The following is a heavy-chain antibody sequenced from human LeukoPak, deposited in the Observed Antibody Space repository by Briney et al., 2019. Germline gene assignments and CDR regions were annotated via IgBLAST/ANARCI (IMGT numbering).Heavy chain of an antibody. V-gene: IGHV3-30-3*02. Sequence: GGSLRLSCAASGFTFSNSAMHWVRQAPGKGLEWVAFVSYDGNNKYYSDSVKGRFTISRDNSKSTLYLQMNSLRAEDTAVYFCANDAAQQQLSNLFYGMDVWGQGTTVTVSS. CDR2: VSYDGNNK. J-gene: IGHJ6*02. CDR1: GFTFSNSA. CDR3: ANDAAQQQLSNLFYGMDV. D-gene: IGHD6-13*01.